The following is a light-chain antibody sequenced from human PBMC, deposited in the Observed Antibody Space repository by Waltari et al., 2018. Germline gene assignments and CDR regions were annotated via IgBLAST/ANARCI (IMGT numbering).Light chain of an antibody. Sequence: QSVLTQAPSASGTPGQRVTISCSGSKSNIGSDAVNWYQQFPGAAPKLLIYNNYQRPSGFPDRFSASKSGTSASLVITGLQSDDEADDYCAVWDDTLNGPVFGGGTKLTVL. CDR1: KSNIGSDA. J-gene: IGLJ2*01. CDR3: AVWDDTLNGPV. CDR2: NNY. V-gene: IGLV1-44*01.